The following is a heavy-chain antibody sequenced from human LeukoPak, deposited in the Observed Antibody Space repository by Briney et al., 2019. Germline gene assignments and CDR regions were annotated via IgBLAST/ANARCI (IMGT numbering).Heavy chain of an antibody. V-gene: IGHV3-53*01. J-gene: IGHJ4*02. D-gene: IGHD2-15*01. CDR3: ARGGASELYYFDY. CDR1: GFTVSNKY. CDR2: IYNGGNT. Sequence: GGSLRLSCAASGFTVSNKYMSWVRQAPGKGLECVSVIYNGGNTYYADSVKGRFTISRDNSKNTLYLRMNSLRAEDTAVYYCARGGASELYYFDYWGQGTLVTVSS.